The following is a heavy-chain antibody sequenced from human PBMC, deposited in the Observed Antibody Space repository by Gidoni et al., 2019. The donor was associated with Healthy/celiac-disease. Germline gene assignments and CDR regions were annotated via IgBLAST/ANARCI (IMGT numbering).Heavy chain of an antibody. V-gene: IGHV3-7*01. CDR3: ARMGYGDQITDY. CDR1: GFTFSSYW. D-gene: IGHD4-17*01. Sequence: EVQLVESGGGLVQPGGSLRLSCAAYGFTFSSYWMSWVRQAPGKGLEWVANIKQDGSEKYYVDSVKGRFTISRDNAKNSLYLQMNSLRAEDTAVYYCARMGYGDQITDYWGQGTLVTVSS. CDR2: IKQDGSEK. J-gene: IGHJ4*02.